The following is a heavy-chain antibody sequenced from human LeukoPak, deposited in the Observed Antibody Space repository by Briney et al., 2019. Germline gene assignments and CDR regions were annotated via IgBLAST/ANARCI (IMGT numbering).Heavy chain of an antibody. Sequence: SVKVSCKASGGTFSRYAISWVRQAPGQGLEWMGRIIPIAAIVNYAQKLQGRVTMTTDTSTSTAYMELRSLRSDDTAVYYCARVAEDCSSTSCYAGVDYWGQGTLVTVSS. D-gene: IGHD2-2*01. J-gene: IGHJ4*02. CDR3: ARVAEDCSSTSCYAGVDY. CDR2: IIPIAAIV. CDR1: GGTFSRYA. V-gene: IGHV1-69*04.